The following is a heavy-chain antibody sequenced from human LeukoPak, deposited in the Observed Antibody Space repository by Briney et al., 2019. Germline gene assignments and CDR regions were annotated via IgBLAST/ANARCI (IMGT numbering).Heavy chain of an antibody. CDR2: ISYDGSNK. CDR1: GFTFSSYA. V-gene: IGHV3-30*04. J-gene: IGHJ4*02. CDR3: ARGGVATISPDFDY. D-gene: IGHD5-12*01. Sequence: PGRSLRLSCAASGFTFSSYAMHWVRQAPGKGLEWVAVISYDGSNKYYADSVKGRFTISRDNSKNTLYLQMNSLRAKDTAVYYCARGGVATISPDFDYWGQGTLVTVSS.